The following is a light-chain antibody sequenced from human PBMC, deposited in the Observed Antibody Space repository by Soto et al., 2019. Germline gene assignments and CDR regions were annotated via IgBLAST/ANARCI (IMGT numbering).Light chain of an antibody. CDR3: QHYNSYPWT. CDR2: HAS. CDR1: QTINNW. V-gene: IGKV1-5*01. J-gene: IGKJ1*01. Sequence: DIQKTQSASTLSASIGDRVTITCRASQTINNWLAWYQQKPGKAPNLLIYHASNLETGVPSRFSGSAFGTEFTLTISSLQPDDFATYYCQHYNSYPWTFGQGTKV.